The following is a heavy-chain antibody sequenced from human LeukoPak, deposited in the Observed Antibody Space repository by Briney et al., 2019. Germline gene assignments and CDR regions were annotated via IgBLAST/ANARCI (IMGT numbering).Heavy chain of an antibody. D-gene: IGHD3-10*01. CDR2: IYYSGST. V-gene: IGHV4-59*01. CDR1: GGSISSYY. Sequence: SETLSLTCTVSGGSISSYYWSWIRQPPGKGLEWIGYIYYSGSTNYNPSLKSRVTISVDTSKNQFSLKLSSVTAADTAVYYCARVGRSYYFHLFDPWGQGTLVTVSS. CDR3: ARVGRSYYFHLFDP. J-gene: IGHJ5*02.